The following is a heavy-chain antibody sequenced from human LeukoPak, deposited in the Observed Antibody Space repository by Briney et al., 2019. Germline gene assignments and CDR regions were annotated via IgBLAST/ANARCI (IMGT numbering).Heavy chain of an antibody. Sequence: PGGSLRLSCAASGFTFSSYEMNWVRQAPGKGLEWVSYISSSGSTIYYADSVKGRFTISRDNAKNSLYLQMNSLRAEDTAVYYCARDQVFQGYDSSVDAFDIWGQGTMVTVSS. CDR1: GFTFSSYE. CDR2: ISSSGSTI. D-gene: IGHD3-22*01. V-gene: IGHV3-48*03. CDR3: ARDQVFQGYDSSVDAFDI. J-gene: IGHJ3*02.